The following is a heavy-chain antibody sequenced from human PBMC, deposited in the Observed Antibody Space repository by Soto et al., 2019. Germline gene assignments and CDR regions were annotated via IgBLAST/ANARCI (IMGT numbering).Heavy chain of an antibody. CDR1: GFSVRNNY. D-gene: IGHD6-19*01. CDR2: VYDDGTT. J-gene: IGHJ6*02. V-gene: IGHV3-66*01. CDR3: ARDSSGWYVYYYYGMDV. Sequence: HPGGSLRLSCAASGFSVRNNYLSWARQAPGKGLEWVSVVYDDGTTYYADSVEARFIISRDNSKNIVSLQMNNLRAEDTAVYYCARDSSGWYVYYYYGMDVWGQGTTVTVSS.